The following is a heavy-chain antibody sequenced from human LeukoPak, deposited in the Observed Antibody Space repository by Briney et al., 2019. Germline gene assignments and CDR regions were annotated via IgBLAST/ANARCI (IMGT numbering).Heavy chain of an antibody. D-gene: IGHD3-22*01. V-gene: IGHV3-21*01. CDR3: ARDHHRRLYDSQARDTFDI. Sequence: GGSLRLSCAASGFTFSSYSMNWVRQAPGKGLEWVSSISSSSSYIYYADSVKGRFTISRDNAKKSLYLQMNSLRAEDTAVYYCARDHHRRLYDSQARDTFDIWGQGTMVTVSS. CDR2: ISSSSSYI. CDR1: GFTFSSYS. J-gene: IGHJ3*02.